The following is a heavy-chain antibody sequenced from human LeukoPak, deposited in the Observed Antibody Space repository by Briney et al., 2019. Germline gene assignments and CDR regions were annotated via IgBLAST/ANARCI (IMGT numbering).Heavy chain of an antibody. V-gene: IGHV1-69*06. CDR2: IIPIFGTA. CDR1: GGTFSSYA. D-gene: IGHD2-2*01. Sequence: SVKVSCKASGGTFSSYAISWVRQAPGQGLEWMGAIIPIFGTANYAQKFQGRVTITADKSTSTAYMELSSLRSEDTAVYYCARERRYCSSTSCYGTYYYYYGTDVWGKGTTVTVSS. J-gene: IGHJ6*04. CDR3: ARERRYCSSTSCYGTYYYYYGTDV.